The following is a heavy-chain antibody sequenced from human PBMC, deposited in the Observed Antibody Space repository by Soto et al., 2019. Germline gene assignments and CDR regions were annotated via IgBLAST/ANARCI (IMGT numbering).Heavy chain of an antibody. CDR2: INRSGST. D-gene: IGHD4-17*01. V-gene: IGHV4-34*01. J-gene: IGHJ6*02. CDR3: ARHYGDYGNGMEV. CDR1: GGSFSGYY. Sequence: QVQLQQWGAGLLKPSETLSLTCAVYGGSFSGYYWSWIRQPPGKGLDTIGEINRSGSTNYNPSLKNRVTITLDRFNDKCSLKLSSVTAGGTDVYDFARHYGDYGNGMEVWGQGTTGTV.